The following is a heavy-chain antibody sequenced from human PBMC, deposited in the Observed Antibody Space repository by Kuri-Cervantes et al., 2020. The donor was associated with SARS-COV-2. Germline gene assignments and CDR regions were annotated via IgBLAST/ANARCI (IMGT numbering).Heavy chain of an antibody. CDR3: TSVYYDFWSGYYGAFDI. V-gene: IGHV3-30-3*01. CDR2: ISYDGSNK. CDR1: GFTFSSYA. J-gene: IGHJ3*02. D-gene: IGHD3-3*01. Sequence: GESLKISCAASGFTFSSYAMHWVRQAPGKGLEWVAVISYDGSNKYYADSVKGRFTISRDNSKNTLYLQMNSLKTEDTAVYYCTSVYYDFWSGYYGAFDIWGQGTMVTVSS.